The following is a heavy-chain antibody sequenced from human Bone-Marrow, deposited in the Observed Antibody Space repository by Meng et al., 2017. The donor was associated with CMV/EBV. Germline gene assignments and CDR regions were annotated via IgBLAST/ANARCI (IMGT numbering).Heavy chain of an antibody. J-gene: IGHJ3*02. Sequence: SETLSLTCTVSGGSISRHYWSWIRQPPGKGLEWIGYIYHTERTNYNPSLKSRITISVDTSKNHFSLELSSVTAADTAVYYCARETLSDSSGYTPDPGAFDIWGQGTMVTVSS. CDR2: IYHTERT. CDR1: GGSISRHY. V-gene: IGHV4-59*11. CDR3: ARETLSDSSGYTPDPGAFDI. D-gene: IGHD3-22*01.